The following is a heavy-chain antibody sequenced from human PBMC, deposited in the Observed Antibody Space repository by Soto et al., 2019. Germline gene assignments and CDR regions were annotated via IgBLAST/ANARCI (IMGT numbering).Heavy chain of an antibody. D-gene: IGHD6-19*01. CDR1: GGSISSYY. CDR3: ARTRIVGIAVFFDY. J-gene: IGHJ4*02. CDR2: IYYSGST. V-gene: IGHV4-59*01. Sequence: SETLSLTCTVSGGSISSYYWSWIRQPPGKGLEWIGYIYYSGSTNYNPSLKSRVTISVDTSKNQFSLKLSSVTAADTAVYYCARTRIVGIAVFFDYWRQGTLVTVSS.